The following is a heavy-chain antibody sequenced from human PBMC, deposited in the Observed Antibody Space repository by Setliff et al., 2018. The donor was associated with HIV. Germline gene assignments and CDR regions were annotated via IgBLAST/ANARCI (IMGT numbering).Heavy chain of an antibody. CDR3: ARHSCGTTACYGPDM. D-gene: IGHD2-15*01. J-gene: IGHJ3*02. CDR2: AYHRGNT. CDR1: GVSTSNNNYW. V-gene: IGHV4-4*02. Sequence: SETLSLTCAVSGVSTSNNNYWWSWVRQPPGKGLEWIGEAYHRGNTNYNPSLKSRVTMSVDKSLNQVSLKLSSVTAADTAVYYCARHSCGTTACYGPDMWGPGTMVTVSS.